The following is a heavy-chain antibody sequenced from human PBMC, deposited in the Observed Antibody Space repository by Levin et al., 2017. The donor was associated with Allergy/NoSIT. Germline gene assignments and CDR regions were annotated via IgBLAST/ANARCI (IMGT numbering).Heavy chain of an antibody. J-gene: IGHJ4*02. Sequence: HPGGSLRLSCAASGFTFSSYGMHWVRQAPGKGLEWVAVISYDGSNKYYADSVKGRFTISRDNSKNTLYLQMNSLRAEDTAVYYCAKDRGGFDYWGQGTLVTVSS. CDR2: ISYDGSNK. CDR3: AKDRGGFDY. CDR1: GFTFSSYG. V-gene: IGHV3-30*18.